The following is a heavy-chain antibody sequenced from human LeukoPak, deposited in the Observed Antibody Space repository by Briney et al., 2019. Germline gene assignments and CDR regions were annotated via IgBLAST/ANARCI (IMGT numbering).Heavy chain of an antibody. J-gene: IGHJ3*02. D-gene: IGHD1-26*01. CDR2: MNPNSGNT. CDR3: ARGATTTDSFDI. V-gene: IGHV1-8*03. CDR1: GYTFTSYD. Sequence: ASVKVSCKASGYTFTSYDISWVRQATGQGLEWMGWMNPNSGNTGYAQKFQGRVTITRNTSISTAYMELSSLRSEDTAVYYCARGATTTDSFDIWGQGTMVTVSS.